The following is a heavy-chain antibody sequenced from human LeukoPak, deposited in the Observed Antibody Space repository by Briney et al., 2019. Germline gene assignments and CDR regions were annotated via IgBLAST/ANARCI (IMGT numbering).Heavy chain of an antibody. V-gene: IGHV7-4-1*02. Sequence: GASVKVSCKASGYTFTSYAMNWVRQAPGQGLEWMGWINTNTGNPTYAQGFTGRFVFSLDTSVSTAYLQISSLKAEDTAVYYCARDTMITFGGVITSYYGMDVWGQGTTVTVSS. CDR1: GYTFTSYA. CDR2: INTNTGNP. J-gene: IGHJ6*02. D-gene: IGHD3-16*02. CDR3: ARDTMITFGGVITSYYGMDV.